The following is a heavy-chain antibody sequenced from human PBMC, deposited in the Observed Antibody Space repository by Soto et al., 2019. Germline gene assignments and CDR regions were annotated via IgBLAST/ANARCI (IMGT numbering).Heavy chain of an antibody. Sequence: EVQLVESGGGLVKPGGSLRLSCAASGFTFSSYSMNWVRQAPGKGPEWVSSISSSSSYIYYADSVKGRFTISRDNAKNSLYLQMNSLRAEDTAVYYCARDGTRATSGDYWGQGTLVTVSS. V-gene: IGHV3-21*01. CDR3: ARDGTRATSGDY. CDR1: GFTFSSYS. J-gene: IGHJ4*02. D-gene: IGHD1-7*01. CDR2: ISSSSSYI.